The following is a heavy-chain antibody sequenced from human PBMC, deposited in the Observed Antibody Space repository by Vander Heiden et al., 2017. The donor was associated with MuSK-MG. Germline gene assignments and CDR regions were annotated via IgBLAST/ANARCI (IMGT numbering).Heavy chain of an antibody. CDR3: ASGRDTSGYYFYYYGMDV. D-gene: IGHD3-22*01. J-gene: IGHJ6*02. CDR2: ISYDGDNK. CDR1: GSTFSCCA. Sequence: QVQLVESGGGVVQPGRSLRLSCAASGSTFSCCAMYWVRQAPGKGLEWVAAISYDGDNKYNADSVKGRFTFSRDNSKNTLYLQMNSLRAEDTAVYYCASGRDTSGYYFYYYGMDVWGQGTTVTVSS. V-gene: IGHV3-30*04.